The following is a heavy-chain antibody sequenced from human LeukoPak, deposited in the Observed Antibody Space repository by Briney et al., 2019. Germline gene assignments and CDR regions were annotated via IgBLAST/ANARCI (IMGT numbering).Heavy chain of an antibody. V-gene: IGHV4-34*01. D-gene: IGHD2-21*02. J-gene: IGHJ3*02. CDR1: GGSFSGYY. CDR2: IIHSGST. Sequence: PSETLSLTCAVYGGSFSGYYWSWIRQPPGKGLEWIGEIIHSGSTNYNPSLKSRVSISGDTSKNQFSLKLRSVTAADTAVYYCVRGRIVVVTAIRPEAFDIWGQGTMVTVSS. CDR3: VRGRIVVVTAIRPEAFDI.